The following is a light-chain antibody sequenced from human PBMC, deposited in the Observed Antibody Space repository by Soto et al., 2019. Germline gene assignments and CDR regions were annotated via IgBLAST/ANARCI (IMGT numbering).Light chain of an antibody. CDR1: QTISSW. Sequence: IHVTPAPSPPSGSVGGRVTIPCRAIQTISSWLAWYQQKPGKAPKLLIYKASTLKSGVPSRFSGSGSGTEFTLTISSLQPDDFATYYCQHYNSYSEAFGQGTKVDI. V-gene: IGKV1-5*03. CDR3: QHYNSYSEA. J-gene: IGKJ1*01. CDR2: KAS.